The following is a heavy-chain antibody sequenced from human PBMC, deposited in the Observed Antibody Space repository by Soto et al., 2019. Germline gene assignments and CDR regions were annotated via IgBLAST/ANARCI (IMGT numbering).Heavy chain of an antibody. CDR2: IYYSGST. CDR1: GGSISSGDYY. CDR3: AVLSGYDLGVDY. V-gene: IGHV4-30-4*01. J-gene: IGHJ4*02. Sequence: QVQLQESGPGLVKPSQTLSLTCTVSGGSISSGDYYWSWIRQPPGKGLEWIGYIYYSGSTYYNPSLKRRVTVSVDTTKNQFCLKLSSVTAADTAVYFCAVLSGYDLGVDYWGQGTLVTVSS. D-gene: IGHD5-12*01.